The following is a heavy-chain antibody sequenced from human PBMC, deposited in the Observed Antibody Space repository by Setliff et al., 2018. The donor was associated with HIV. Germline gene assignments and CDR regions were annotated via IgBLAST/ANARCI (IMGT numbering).Heavy chain of an antibody. CDR2: VSYSGST. D-gene: IGHD3-16*01. CDR3: ARRLGATVFYYFDY. Sequence: SETLSLTCAVSGGSISSGRYFWSWIRQPPGKGLEWIGTVSYSGSTNYNPSLKSRVTISVDTSENQFSLKLSSVTAADTAVYYCARRLGATVFYYFDYWGQGTLVTVSS. V-gene: IGHV4-61*01. CDR1: GGSISSGRYF. J-gene: IGHJ4*02.